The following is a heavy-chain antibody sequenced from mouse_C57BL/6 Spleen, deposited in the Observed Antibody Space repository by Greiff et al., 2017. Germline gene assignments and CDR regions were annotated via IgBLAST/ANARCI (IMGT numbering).Heavy chain of an antibody. Sequence: VQLQQSGPELVKPGASVKISCKASGYAFSSSWMNWVKQRTGKGLEWIGRIYPGDGDTNYNGKFKGTATLTADKSSSTAYMQLSSLTSEDSAVYFCARYDGYYLYYAMDYWGQGTSVTVSS. CDR1: GYAFSSSW. CDR3: ARYDGYYLYYAMDY. CDR2: IYPGDGDT. D-gene: IGHD2-3*01. V-gene: IGHV1-82*01. J-gene: IGHJ4*01.